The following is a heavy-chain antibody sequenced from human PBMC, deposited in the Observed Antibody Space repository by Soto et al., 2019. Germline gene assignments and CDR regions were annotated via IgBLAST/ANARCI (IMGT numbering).Heavy chain of an antibody. V-gene: IGHV3-30*18. CDR3: SKDVDCGGNPWGP. CDR2: ISSDGHAE. Sequence: QVQLVESGGGVVQPGGSLRLSCVVSGFAFNTSDMQWVRQAPGKGLEWVAAISSDGHAEFYADFVKGRFTVSRENSKNTVYLQMDRLRAEDTAVYYCSKDVDCGGNPWGPWGQGTLVTVSS. CDR1: GFAFNTSD. J-gene: IGHJ5*02. D-gene: IGHD4-17*01.